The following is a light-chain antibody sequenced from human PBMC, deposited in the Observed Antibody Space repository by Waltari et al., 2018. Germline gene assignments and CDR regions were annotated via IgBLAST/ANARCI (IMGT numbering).Light chain of an antibody. CDR3: SSYISSDTLEL. J-gene: IGLJ2*01. Sequence: QSALTQPASVSGSPGQSHTISCTGTSSDVGGSNYVSCYQQHPGKAPKLILFDVSKRPSGFSSRFSGSKSGNTASLTISGLQAQDEADYYCSSYISSDTLELFGGGTSLTVL. V-gene: IGLV2-14*03. CDR2: DVS. CDR1: SSDVGGSNY.